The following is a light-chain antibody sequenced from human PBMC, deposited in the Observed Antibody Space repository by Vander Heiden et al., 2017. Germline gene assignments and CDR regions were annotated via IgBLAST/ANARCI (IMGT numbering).Light chain of an antibody. J-gene: IGLJ2*01. CDR2: EAI. CDR1: SSDVGSSNL. CDR3: GSYAGSRTFVV. V-gene: IGLV2-23*02. Sequence: QSALTQPASVSGSPGQSITISCTGSSSDVGSSNLVSWYQQHPGKAPKLIIYEAIKRPSGVSDRFSASKSGNTASLTISGLQVQDEADYYCGSYAGSRTFVVMGGGTKLTVL.